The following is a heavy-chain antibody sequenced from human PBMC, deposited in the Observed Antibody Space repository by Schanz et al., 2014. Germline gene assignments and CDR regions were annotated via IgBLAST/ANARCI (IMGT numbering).Heavy chain of an antibody. V-gene: IGHV3-64*01. CDR3: ARGRAVAGTGYFDY. CDR2: INSNGGST. Sequence: EVQLVESGGGLVQPGGSLRLSCAASGFTFSSYAMHWVRQAPGKGLENVSTINSNGGSTYYANSVKGRFSISRDNSKNTLYLQMGSLRAEDMAVYYCARGRAVAGTGYFDYWGQGTLVTVSS. J-gene: IGHJ4*02. D-gene: IGHD6-19*01. CDR1: GFTFSSYA.